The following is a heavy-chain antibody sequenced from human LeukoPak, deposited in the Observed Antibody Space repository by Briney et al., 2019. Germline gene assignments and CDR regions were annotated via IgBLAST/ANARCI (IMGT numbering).Heavy chain of an antibody. CDR2: IVVGSGNT. V-gene: IGHV1-58*02. D-gene: IGHD5-24*01. CDR1: GFTFTSSA. Sequence: ASVKVSCKASGFTFTSSATQWVRQARGQRLEWIGWIVVGSGNTNYAQKFQERVTITRDMSTSTAYMELSSLRSEDTAVYYCAAHLEMATIIDAFDIWGQGTMVTVSS. J-gene: IGHJ3*02. CDR3: AAHLEMATIIDAFDI.